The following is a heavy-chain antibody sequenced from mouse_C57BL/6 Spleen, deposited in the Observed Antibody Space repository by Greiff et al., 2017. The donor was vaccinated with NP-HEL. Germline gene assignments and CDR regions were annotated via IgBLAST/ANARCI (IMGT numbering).Heavy chain of an antibody. Sequence: VQLQQSGPVLVKPGASVKMSCKASGYTFTDYYMNWVKQSPGKSLEWIGVINPYNGGTSYNQKFKGKATLTVDKSSSTAYMELNSLTSEDSAVYYCARGNYDGFAYWGQGTLVTVSA. J-gene: IGHJ3*01. CDR2: INPYNGGT. D-gene: IGHD2-4*01. CDR3: ARGNYDGFAY. CDR1: GYTFTDYY. V-gene: IGHV1-19*01.